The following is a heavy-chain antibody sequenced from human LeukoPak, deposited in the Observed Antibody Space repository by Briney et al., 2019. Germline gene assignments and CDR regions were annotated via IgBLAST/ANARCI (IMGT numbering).Heavy chain of an antibody. CDR1: GFTFSTYN. D-gene: IGHD2-15*01. CDR3: ARNYFSGGSRDFDY. V-gene: IGHV3-21*01. Sequence: PGGSLRLSCAASGFTFSTYNMNWVRQAPGKGLEWVSSISTGSNYVYYADSVKGRFSISRDNAKNSLYLQMNSLRAEDTAVYYCARNYFSGGSRDFDYWGQGTLVTASS. CDR2: ISTGSNYV. J-gene: IGHJ4*02.